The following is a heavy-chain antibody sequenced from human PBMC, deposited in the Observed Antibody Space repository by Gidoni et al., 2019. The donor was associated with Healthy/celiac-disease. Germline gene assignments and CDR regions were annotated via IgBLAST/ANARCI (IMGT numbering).Heavy chain of an antibody. J-gene: IGHJ3*02. CDR1: RFAFRSYS. CDR2: ISGSGGST. D-gene: IGHD3-9*01. V-gene: IGHV3-23*01. CDR3: AKVWKYYDILTGSATEAFDI. Sequence: EVQLLESGGGLVQPGGSLRLSCAASRFAFRSYSLSWVRQGTGKGLDWVSAISGSGGSTYYADSVKGRFTISRDNSKNTLYLQMNSLRAEDTAVYYCAKVWKYYDILTGSATEAFDIWGQGTMVTVSS.